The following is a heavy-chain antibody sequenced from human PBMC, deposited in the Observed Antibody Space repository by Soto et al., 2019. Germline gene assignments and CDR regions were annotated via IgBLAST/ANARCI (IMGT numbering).Heavy chain of an antibody. D-gene: IGHD4-17*01. CDR1: GGTFSSYA. CDR2: IIPIFGTA. CDR3: ARDQYGGYYYYYGMNV. Sequence: SVKVSCKASGGTFSSYAISWVRQAPGQGLEWMGGIIPIFGTANYAQKFQGRVTITADESTSTAYMELSSLRSEDTAVYYCARDQYGGYYYYYGMNVWGQGTTVTVSS. V-gene: IGHV1-69*13. J-gene: IGHJ6*02.